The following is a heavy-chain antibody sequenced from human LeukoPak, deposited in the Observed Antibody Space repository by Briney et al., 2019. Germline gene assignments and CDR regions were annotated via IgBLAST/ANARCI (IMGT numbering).Heavy chain of an antibody. CDR2: INPSGGST. D-gene: IGHD1-7*01. CDR1: GYPFSNHG. J-gene: IGHJ4*02. V-gene: IGHV1-46*01. CDR3: ARPMELELRFPLDY. Sequence: ASVKVSCKASGYPFSNHGITWVRQAPGQGLEWMGIINPSGGSTSYAQKFQGRVTMTRDTSTSTVYMELSSLRSEDTAVYYCARPMELELRFPLDYWGQGTLVTVSS.